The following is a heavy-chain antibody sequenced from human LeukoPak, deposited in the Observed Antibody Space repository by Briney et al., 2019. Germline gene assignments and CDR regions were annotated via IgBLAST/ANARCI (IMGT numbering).Heavy chain of an antibody. J-gene: IGHJ4*02. CDR1: GFTFRSYG. CDR2: ISSSSSYI. V-gene: IGHV3-21*01. Sequence: PGGALRLSCAASGFTFRSYGMHWVRQAPGKGLEWVSSISSSSSYIYYADSVKGRFTISRDNAKNSLYLQMNSLRAEDTAVYYCASSISSSSDYWGQGTLVTVSP. D-gene: IGHD6-13*01. CDR3: ASSISSSSDY.